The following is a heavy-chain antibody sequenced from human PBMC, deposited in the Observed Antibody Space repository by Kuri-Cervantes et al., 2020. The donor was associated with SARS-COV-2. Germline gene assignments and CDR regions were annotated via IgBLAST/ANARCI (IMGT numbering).Heavy chain of an antibody. V-gene: IGHV4-61*01. J-gene: IGHJ4*02. CDR1: GGSISSESYY. Sequence: LRLSCTVSGGSISSESYYWSWIRQPPGRGLEWVGHIYHTGSTNYNPSLKSRLTISVDTSKRQFSLKLSSVTAADTAVYYCARSVIIFGGVIFDQWGQGTLVTVSS. CDR2: IYHTGST. D-gene: IGHD3-16*01. CDR3: ARSVIIFGGVIFDQ.